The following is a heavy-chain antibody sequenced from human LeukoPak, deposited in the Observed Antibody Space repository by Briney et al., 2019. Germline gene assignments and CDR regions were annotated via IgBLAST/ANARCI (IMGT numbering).Heavy chain of an antibody. D-gene: IGHD5-24*01. CDR2: IKQDGSEK. CDR1: GFTFSSYW. Sequence: GGSLRLSCAASGFTFSSYWMSWVRQAPGKGLEWVANIKQDGSEKYYVDSVKGRFTISRDNAKNSLYLQMNSLRVEDTAVFYCAREIDGYNRFNYWGQGTLVTVSS. CDR3: AREIDGYNRFNY. V-gene: IGHV3-7*01. J-gene: IGHJ4*02.